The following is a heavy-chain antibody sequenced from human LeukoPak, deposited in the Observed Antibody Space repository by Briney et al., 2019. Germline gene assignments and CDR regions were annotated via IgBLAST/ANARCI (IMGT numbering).Heavy chain of an antibody. V-gene: IGHV1-24*01. CDR1: GYTLTELS. Sequence: GASVKVSCKVSGYTLTELSMHWVRQAPGKGLEWMGGFDPEDGETIYAQKFQGRVTMTRDTSTSTVYMELSSLRSEDTAVYYCARGSDIVATIWGQGTLVTVSS. CDR3: ARGSDIVATI. D-gene: IGHD5-12*01. J-gene: IGHJ4*02. CDR2: FDPEDGET.